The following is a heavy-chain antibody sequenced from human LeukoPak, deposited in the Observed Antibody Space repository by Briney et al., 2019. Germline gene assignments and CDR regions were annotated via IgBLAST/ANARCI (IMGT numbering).Heavy chain of an antibody. J-gene: IGHJ4*02. D-gene: IGHD1-14*01. V-gene: IGHV3-23*01. CDR2: ISNSDYIA. CDR1: GFTFSSYA. CDR3: AKATGYLL. Sequence: GGSLRLSCAASGFTFSSYAMSWGRRAPGQGLKWVSTISNSDYIAYYADSVKGRFTISRANSEKTLCLPMNNPRAEATAVYYCAKATGYLLWGQGTLVTVSS.